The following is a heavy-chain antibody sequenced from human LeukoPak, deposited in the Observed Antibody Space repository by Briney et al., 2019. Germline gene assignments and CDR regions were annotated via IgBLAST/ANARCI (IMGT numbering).Heavy chain of an antibody. D-gene: IGHD3-22*01. Sequence: TSETLSLTCTVSGASISSCYWSWIRQPPGKGLEWIGYIYYSGSTNYNPSLKSRVTISVDTSKNQFSLRLSSVTAADTAVYYCARHRYYYDSSGYYYQPWGQGTLVTVSS. CDR1: GASISSCY. CDR2: IYYSGST. CDR3: ARHRYYYDSSGYYYQP. J-gene: IGHJ5*02. V-gene: IGHV4-59*01.